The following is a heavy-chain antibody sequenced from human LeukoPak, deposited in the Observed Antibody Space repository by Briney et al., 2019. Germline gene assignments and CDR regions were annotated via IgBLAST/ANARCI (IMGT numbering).Heavy chain of an antibody. CDR3: ARQGYCGGDCYSFDY. D-gene: IGHD2-21*02. CDR1: GGSFSGYY. CDR2: INHSGST. V-gene: IGHV4-34*01. J-gene: IGHJ4*02. Sequence: PSETLSLTCAVYGGSFSGYYWSWIRQPPGKGLEWIGEINHSGSTNYNPSLKSRVTISVDTSKNQFSLKLSSVTAADTAVYYCARQGYCGGDCYSFDYWGQGTLVTVSS.